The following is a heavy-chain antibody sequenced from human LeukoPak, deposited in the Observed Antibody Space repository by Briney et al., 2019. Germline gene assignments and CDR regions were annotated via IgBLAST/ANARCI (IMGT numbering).Heavy chain of an antibody. CDR1: GGSISSDGYS. CDR2: IYHSGST. D-gene: IGHD6-6*01. Sequence: KTSETLSLTCAVSGGSISSDGYSWSWIRQPPGKGLEWIGYIYHSGSTYYNPSLKSRVTISVDRSKNQFSLKLNSVTAADTAVYYCAREYSTSSSRALDIWGQGTMVTVSS. CDR3: AREYSTSSSRALDI. J-gene: IGHJ3*02. V-gene: IGHV4-30-2*01.